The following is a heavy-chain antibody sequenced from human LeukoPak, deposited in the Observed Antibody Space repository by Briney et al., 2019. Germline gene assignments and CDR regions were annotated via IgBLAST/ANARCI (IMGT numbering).Heavy chain of an antibody. Sequence: GGSLRLSCAASGFTFSSYAMSWVRQDPGRGLEWISAISDSGGSTYYADSVKGRFTISRDNSKNTLFLQMNSLRAEDTAIYYCAKAVYRITMVRGVIDYWGQGTLVTVSS. J-gene: IGHJ4*02. CDR3: AKAVYRITMVRGVIDY. CDR2: ISDSGGST. D-gene: IGHD3-10*01. CDR1: GFTFSSYA. V-gene: IGHV3-23*01.